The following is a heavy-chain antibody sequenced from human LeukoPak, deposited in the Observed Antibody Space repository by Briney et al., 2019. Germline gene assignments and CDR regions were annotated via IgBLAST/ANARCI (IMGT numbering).Heavy chain of an antibody. Sequence: GSLRLSCAASGFTFSRYSMNWVRQAPGKGLEWVSSISGSSSYIYYADSLKGRFTISRDNAKNSLYLQMNSLRAEDTAVYYCAELGITMIGGVWGKGTTVTISS. CDR2: ISGSSSYI. J-gene: IGHJ6*04. V-gene: IGHV3-21*01. CDR3: AELGITMIGGV. D-gene: IGHD3-10*02. CDR1: GFTFSRYS.